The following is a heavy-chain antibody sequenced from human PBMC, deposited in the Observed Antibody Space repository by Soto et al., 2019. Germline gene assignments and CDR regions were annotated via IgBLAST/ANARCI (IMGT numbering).Heavy chain of an antibody. J-gene: IGHJ4*02. V-gene: IGHV3-64*02. Sequence: EVQLVESGEGLVQPGGSLRLSCAASGFTFGSYAMHWVRQAPGKGLEYISAISSIGDSTYYADPVKGRFTISRDNSKKMLYLQMGSLRGEDMAVYYCARVYSSSWYGPYDYWGQGTLVTVSS. CDR3: ARVYSSSWYGPYDY. CDR1: GFTFGSYA. CDR2: ISSIGDST. D-gene: IGHD6-13*01.